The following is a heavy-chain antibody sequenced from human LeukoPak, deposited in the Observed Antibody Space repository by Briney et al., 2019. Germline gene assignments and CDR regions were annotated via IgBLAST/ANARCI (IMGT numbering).Heavy chain of an antibody. V-gene: IGHV4-34*01. Sequence: PSETLSLTCAVYGGSFSGYYWSWIRQPPGKGLEWIGEINHSGSTNYNPSLKSRVTISVDTSKNQFSLKLSSVTAADTAVYYCARGPVWGSSVDCWGQGTLVTVSS. CDR2: INHSGST. J-gene: IGHJ4*02. D-gene: IGHD3-16*01. CDR1: GGSFSGYY. CDR3: ARGPVWGSSVDC.